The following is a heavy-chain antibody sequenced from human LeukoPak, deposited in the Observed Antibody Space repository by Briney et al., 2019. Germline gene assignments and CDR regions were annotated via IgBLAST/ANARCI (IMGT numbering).Heavy chain of an antibody. D-gene: IGHD6-6*01. Sequence: GGSLRLSCAASGFTFSSYAMHWVRQAPGKGLEYVSAISSNGGSTYYANSVKGRFTISRDNSKNTLYLQMGSLRAEDMAVYYCARDRSEEGFNWFDPWGQGTLVTVSS. CDR2: ISSNGGST. V-gene: IGHV3-64*01. J-gene: IGHJ5*02. CDR1: GFTFSSYA. CDR3: ARDRSEEGFNWFDP.